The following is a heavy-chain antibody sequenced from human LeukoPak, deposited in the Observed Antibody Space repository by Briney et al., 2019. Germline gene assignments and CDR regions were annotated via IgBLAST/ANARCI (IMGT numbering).Heavy chain of an antibody. V-gene: IGHV1-46*01. D-gene: IGHD4-23*01. Sequence: ASVKVSCKASGYTFTTHFIHWVRQAPGHGLEWMGIISPSGGTTSYAQEFQGRVTMTRDTSTSTVYMELSSLRSEDTAVYYCGRVTLYAFDIWGQGTMVTVSS. J-gene: IGHJ3*02. CDR3: GRVTLYAFDI. CDR2: ISPSGGTT. CDR1: GYTFTTHF.